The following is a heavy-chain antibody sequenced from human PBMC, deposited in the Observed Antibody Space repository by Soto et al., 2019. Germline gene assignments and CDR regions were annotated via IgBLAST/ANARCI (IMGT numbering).Heavy chain of an antibody. CDR3: ARAFRGYADAFDI. V-gene: IGHV4-59*08. D-gene: IGHD5-12*01. Sequence: SETLSLTCTVSGGSISSYYWSWIRQPPGKGLEWIGYIYYSGSTNYNPSLKSRVTISVDTSKNQFSLKLSSVTATDTAVYYCARAFRGYADAFDIWGQGTMVTVSS. J-gene: IGHJ3*02. CDR1: GGSISSYY. CDR2: IYYSGST.